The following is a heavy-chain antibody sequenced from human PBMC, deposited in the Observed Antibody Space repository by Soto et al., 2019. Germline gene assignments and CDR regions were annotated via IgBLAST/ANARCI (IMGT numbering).Heavy chain of an antibody. Sequence: ILSLTCTVSVSSISSGGYYWSWILQHPGKGLEWIGYIYYTGSTYYNPSLKSRVTISVDTSKSQFSLRLSSVTAADTAVYFCARDGRADGFFQHWGQGALVTVSS. V-gene: IGHV4-31*03. J-gene: IGHJ1*01. CDR3: ARDGRADGFFQH. CDR1: VSSISSGGYY. CDR2: IYYTGST.